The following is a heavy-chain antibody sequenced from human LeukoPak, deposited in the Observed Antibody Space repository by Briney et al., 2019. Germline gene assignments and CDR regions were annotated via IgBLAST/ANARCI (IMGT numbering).Heavy chain of an antibody. CDR2: ISGSGGST. J-gene: IGHJ4*02. CDR3: AKAGDYYDSSGYPSPPRSFDFDY. Sequence: LAGGSLRLSCAASGFTFSSYAMSWVRQAPGKGLEWVSAISGSGGSTYYADSVKGRFTISRDNSKNTLYLQMNSLRAEDTAVYYCAKAGDYYDSSGYPSPPRSFDFDYWGQGTLVTVSS. D-gene: IGHD3-22*01. CDR1: GFTFSSYA. V-gene: IGHV3-23*01.